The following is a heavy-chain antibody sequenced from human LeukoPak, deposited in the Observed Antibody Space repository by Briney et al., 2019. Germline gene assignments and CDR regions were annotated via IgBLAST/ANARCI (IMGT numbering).Heavy chain of an antibody. D-gene: IGHD2-2*01. CDR2: INHSGST. CDR1: GGSFSGYY. J-gene: IGHJ4*02. Sequence: SETLSLTCAVYGGSFSGYYWSWIRQPPGKGLEWIGEINHSGSTNYNPSLKSRVTISVDTSKNQFSLKLSSVTAAGTAVYYCARGSRTIAFDYWGQGTLVTVSS. CDR3: ARGSRTIAFDY. V-gene: IGHV4-34*01.